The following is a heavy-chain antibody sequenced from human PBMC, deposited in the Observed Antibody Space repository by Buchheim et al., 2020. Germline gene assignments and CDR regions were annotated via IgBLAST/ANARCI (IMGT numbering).Heavy chain of an antibody. CDR3: AKDFWNGYYTGWFDP. D-gene: IGHD3-3*01. CDR2: ISGSGGST. Sequence: EVQLLESGGGLVEPGGSLRLSCAASEFTFSHYAMSWVRQAPGKGLEWVSGISGSGGSTYYADSVKGRFTISRDNSKNMLYLQMNRLRADETAVYYCAKDFWNGYYTGWFDPRGQGTL. V-gene: IGHV3-23*01. J-gene: IGHJ5*02. CDR1: EFTFSHYA.